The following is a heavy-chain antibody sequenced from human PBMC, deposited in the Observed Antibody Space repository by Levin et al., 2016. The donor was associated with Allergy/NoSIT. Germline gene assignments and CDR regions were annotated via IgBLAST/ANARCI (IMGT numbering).Heavy chain of an antibody. J-gene: IGHJ2*01. V-gene: IGHV3-48*03. CDR2: ISSSGSTI. Sequence: WIRQPPGKGLEWVSYISSSGSTIYYADSVKGRFTISRDNAKDSLYLQMNSLRAEDTAVYYCARDAGKVVAHWYFDLWGRGTLVTVSS. CDR3: ARDAGKVVAHWYFDL. D-gene: IGHD2-15*01.